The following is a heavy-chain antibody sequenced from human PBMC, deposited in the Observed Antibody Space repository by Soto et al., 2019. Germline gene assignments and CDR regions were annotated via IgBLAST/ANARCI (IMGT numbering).Heavy chain of an antibody. CDR2: IKQDGSEK. V-gene: IGHV3-7*03. D-gene: IGHD5-18*01. CDR1: GFTFGDYA. Sequence: PGGSLRLSCAASGFTFGDYAMSWVRQAPGKGLEWVANIKQDGSEKYYVDSVKGRFTISRDNAKNSLYLQMNSLRAEDTAVYYCASHASVDTAMVVFDYWGQGTLVTVSS. CDR3: ASHASVDTAMVVFDY. J-gene: IGHJ4*02.